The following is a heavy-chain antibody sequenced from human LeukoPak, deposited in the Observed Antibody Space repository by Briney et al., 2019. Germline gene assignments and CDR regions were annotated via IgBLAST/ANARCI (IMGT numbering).Heavy chain of an antibody. Sequence: GGSLRLSCAASGFIVSSNYMSWVRQAPGKGLEWVSAISGSGGSTYYADSVKGRFTISRDNSKNTLYLQMNSLRAEDTAVYYCAKEGQWLGLFDYWGQGTLVTVSS. V-gene: IGHV3-23*01. J-gene: IGHJ4*02. D-gene: IGHD6-19*01. CDR3: AKEGQWLGLFDY. CDR2: ISGSGGST. CDR1: GFIVSSNY.